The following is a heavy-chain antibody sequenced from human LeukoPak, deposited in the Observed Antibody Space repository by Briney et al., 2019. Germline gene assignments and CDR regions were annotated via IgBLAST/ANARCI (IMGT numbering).Heavy chain of an antibody. CDR1: GGSFSGYY. V-gene: IGHV4-34*01. D-gene: IGHD5-18*01. J-gene: IGHJ4*02. CDR2: INHSGST. Sequence: SETLSLTCAVYGGSFSGYYWSWIRQPPGKGLEWIGEINHSGSTNYNPSLKSRVTISVDTSKNQFSLKLSSVTAADTAVYYCARGGYSYGFMYFDYWGQGTLVTVSS. CDR3: ARGGYSYGFMYFDY.